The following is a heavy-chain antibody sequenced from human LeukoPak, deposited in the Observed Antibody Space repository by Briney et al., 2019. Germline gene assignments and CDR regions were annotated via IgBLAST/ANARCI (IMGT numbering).Heavy chain of an antibody. CDR1: GFTFSSYS. V-gene: IGHV3-21*01. Sequence: GGSLRLSCAASGFTFSSYSMNWVRQAPGKGLEWVSSTSSSSSYIYYADSVKGRFTISRDNAKNSLYLQMNSLRAEDTAVYYCARVLHFDWLLYHWGQGTLVTVSS. CDR2: TSSSSSYI. D-gene: IGHD3-9*01. J-gene: IGHJ5*02. CDR3: ARVLHFDWLLYH.